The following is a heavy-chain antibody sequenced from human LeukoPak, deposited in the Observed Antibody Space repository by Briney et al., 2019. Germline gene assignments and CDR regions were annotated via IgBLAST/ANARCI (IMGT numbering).Heavy chain of an antibody. CDR1: GGSFSGYY. D-gene: IGHD2-15*01. V-gene: IGHV4-34*01. CDR3: ARGLGYCSGGSCPD. Sequence: SETLSLTCAVYGGSFSGYYWSWIRQPPGKGREWIGEINHSGSTNYNPSLKSRVTISVDTSKNQFSLKLSSVTAADTAVYYCARGLGYCSGGSCPDWGQGTLVTVSS. CDR2: INHSGST. J-gene: IGHJ4*02.